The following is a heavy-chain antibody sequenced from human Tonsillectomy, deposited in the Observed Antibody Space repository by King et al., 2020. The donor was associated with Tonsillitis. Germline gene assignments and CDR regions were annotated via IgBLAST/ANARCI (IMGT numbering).Heavy chain of an antibody. CDR2: IYYSGST. CDR3: ARRMNDAFDI. J-gene: IGHJ3*02. D-gene: IGHD2-15*01. CDR1: GGSISSSSYY. Sequence: QLQESGPGLVKPSETLSLTCTVSGGSISSSSYYWGWIRQPPGKGLEWIGSIYYSGSTYYNPSLKSRVTISVDTSKNQFSLKLSSVTSADTAVYYCARRMNDAFDIWGQGTMVTVSS. V-gene: IGHV4-39*01.